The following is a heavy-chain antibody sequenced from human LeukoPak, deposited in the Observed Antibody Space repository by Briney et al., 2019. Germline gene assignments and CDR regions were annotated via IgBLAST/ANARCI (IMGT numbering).Heavy chain of an antibody. Sequence: PGGSLRLSCVASGFTFSSYAMSWVRQAPGKGLEWVSGISGSGGSTYYADSVKGPVTISRDNSKNTLFLQMNSLRAEDTAVYYCAKKTYRSGWYPYLDYWGQGTLVSVSS. J-gene: IGHJ4*02. D-gene: IGHD6-19*01. CDR3: AKKTYRSGWYPYLDY. CDR2: ISGSGGST. V-gene: IGHV3-23*01. CDR1: GFTFSSYA.